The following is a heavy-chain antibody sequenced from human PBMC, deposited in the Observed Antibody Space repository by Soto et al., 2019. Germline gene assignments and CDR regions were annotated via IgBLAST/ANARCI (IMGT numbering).Heavy chain of an antibody. Sequence: EVQLVESGGGLVQPGRSLRLSCAASGFTFDDYAMHWVRQAPGKGLEWVSGISWDSDTIDYADSVKGRFTISRDNAKNSLYLQMNSLRTEDTAFYYCAKEGHYCSTTSCYLGFYNMDGWGKGTTVTVSS. CDR2: ISWDSDTI. D-gene: IGHD2-2*01. J-gene: IGHJ6*03. CDR3: AKEGHYCSTTSCYLGFYNMDG. V-gene: IGHV3-9*01. CDR1: GFTFDDYA.